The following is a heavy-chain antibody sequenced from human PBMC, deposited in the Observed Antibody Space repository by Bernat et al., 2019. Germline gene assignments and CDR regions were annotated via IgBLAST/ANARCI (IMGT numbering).Heavy chain of an antibody. CDR3: AKDRAGAMEYYYGMEV. CDR2: ISYDGSNK. V-gene: IGHV3-30*18. D-gene: IGHD1-1*01. CDR1: GFTFSSHG. Sequence: QMQLVESGGGVVQPGRSLRLSCAASGFTFSSHGMHWVRQAPGKGLEWVAVISYDGSNKYYEDSVKGQFTISRYNSKNTLYLQMNSLRIEDTAVYYCAKDRAGAMEYYYGMEVWGQGTTVTVSS. J-gene: IGHJ6*02.